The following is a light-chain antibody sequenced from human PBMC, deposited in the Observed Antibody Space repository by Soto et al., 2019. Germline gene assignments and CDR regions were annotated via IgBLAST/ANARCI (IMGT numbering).Light chain of an antibody. CDR1: FSDVGGYNY. CDR2: EVT. Sequence: QSVLTQPASVAGSPGQSITISCTGTFSDVGGYNYVSWYQQLPGKAPKLIIYEVTKRPSGVPDRFSGSRSGNTASLTVSGLQAEDEAVYYCTSYGGTNVTYVFGAGTKLTVL. J-gene: IGLJ1*01. V-gene: IGLV2-8*01. CDR3: TSYGGTNVTYV.